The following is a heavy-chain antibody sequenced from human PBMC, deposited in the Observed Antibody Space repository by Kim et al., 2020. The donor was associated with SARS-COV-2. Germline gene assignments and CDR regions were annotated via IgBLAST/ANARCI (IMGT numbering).Heavy chain of an antibody. CDR3: AREGGYCSGGSCYSGQNYYYGMDV. CDR2: INPSGGST. Sequence: ASVKVSCKASGYTFTSYYMHWVRQAPGQGLEWMGIINPSGGSTSYAQKFQGRVTMTRDTSTSTVYMELSSLRSEDTAVYYCAREGGYCSGGSCYSGQNYYYGMDVWGQGTTVTVSS. CDR1: GYTFTSYY. D-gene: IGHD2-15*01. J-gene: IGHJ6*02. V-gene: IGHV1-46*01.